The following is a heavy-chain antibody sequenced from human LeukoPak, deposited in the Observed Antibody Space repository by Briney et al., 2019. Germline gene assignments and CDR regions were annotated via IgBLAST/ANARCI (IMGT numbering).Heavy chain of an antibody. Sequence: PGGSLRLSCATSGFTFSDYHMNWIRQAPGKGLEWVSYISSSGGIIYYADSVKGRFTISRDNTKNSLYLQMNSLRAEDTAVYYCARESVVGSNFEFWGQGTLVTVSS. D-gene: IGHD1-26*01. CDR1: GFTFSDYH. CDR3: ARESVVGSNFEF. V-gene: IGHV3-11*04. CDR2: ISSSGGII. J-gene: IGHJ4*02.